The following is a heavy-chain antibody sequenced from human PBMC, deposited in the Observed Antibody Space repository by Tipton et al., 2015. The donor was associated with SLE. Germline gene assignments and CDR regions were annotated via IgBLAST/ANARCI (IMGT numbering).Heavy chain of an antibody. CDR2: IYTSGST. Sequence: TLSLTCTVSGGSISSGGYYWSWIRQPAGKGLEWIGRIYTSGSTNYNPSLKGRVTMSVDTSKNQFSLKLSSVTAADTAVYYCAGDQDGSGSYATWGQGTLVTVSS. CDR3: AGDQDGSGSYAT. V-gene: IGHV4-61*02. CDR1: GGSISSGGYY. J-gene: IGHJ4*02. D-gene: IGHD3-10*01.